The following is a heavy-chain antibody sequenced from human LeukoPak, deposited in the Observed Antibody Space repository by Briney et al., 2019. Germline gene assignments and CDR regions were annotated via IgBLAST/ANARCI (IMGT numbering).Heavy chain of an antibody. V-gene: IGHV3-30-3*01. CDR3: ARVGIAAAGIPPDAFDI. D-gene: IGHD6-13*01. CDR2: ISYDGSNK. CDR1: GFTFSSYA. Sequence: GRSLRLSCAASGFTFSSYAMHWVRQAPGKGLEWVAVISYDGSNKYYADSVKGRFTISRDNSKNTLYLQMNSLRAEDTAVYYCARVGIAAAGIPPDAFDIWGQGTMVTVSS. J-gene: IGHJ3*02.